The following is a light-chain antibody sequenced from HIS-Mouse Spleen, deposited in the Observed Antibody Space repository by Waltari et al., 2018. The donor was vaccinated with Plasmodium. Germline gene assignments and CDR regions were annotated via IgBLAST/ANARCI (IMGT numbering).Light chain of an antibody. V-gene: IGLV2-8*01. J-gene: IGLJ2*01. CDR1: SSDVGGYNY. CDR2: EVS. CDR3: SSYAGSNNLV. Sequence: QSALTQPPSESGSPGQSVTISCTGTSSDVGGYNYVSWYQQHPGQAPKLRIYEVSKRTSGVPVRSSGSKSGNTASLTVSGLQAEDEADYYCSSYAGSNNLVFGGGTKLTVL.